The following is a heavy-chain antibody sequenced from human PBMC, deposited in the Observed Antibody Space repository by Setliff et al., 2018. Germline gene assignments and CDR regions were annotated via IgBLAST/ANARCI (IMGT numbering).Heavy chain of an antibody. V-gene: IGHV3-23*01. CDR2: ISDSGGST. CDR3: ARRVGSVGIQLPDY. CDR1: GFTLSTYA. D-gene: IGHD5-18*01. Sequence: GGSLRLSCVASGFTLSTYAMSWVRQAPGKGLEWVSVISDSGGSTYYADSVKGRFTISRDNSKNTLYLQMLSLRAEDTAVYYCARRVGSVGIQLPDYWGQGTLVTVSS. J-gene: IGHJ4*02.